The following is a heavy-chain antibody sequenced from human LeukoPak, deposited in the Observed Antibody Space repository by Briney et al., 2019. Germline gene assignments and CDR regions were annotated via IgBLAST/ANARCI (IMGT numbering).Heavy chain of an antibody. Sequence: ASVKVSCKTSGYTFTSYGINWVRQAPGQGLEWMGWISADNGNTNYAQKPQGRVTMTTDTSTSTAYMELRSLRSDDTAVYYCARGYDYIWGSYRYSCDNWGQGTLVTVSS. J-gene: IGHJ4*02. V-gene: IGHV1-18*01. CDR2: ISADNGNT. CDR1: GYTFTSYG. D-gene: IGHD3-16*02. CDR3: ARGYDYIWGSYRYSCDN.